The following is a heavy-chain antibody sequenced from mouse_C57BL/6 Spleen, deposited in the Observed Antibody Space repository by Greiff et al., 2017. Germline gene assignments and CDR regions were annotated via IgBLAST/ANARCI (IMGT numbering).Heavy chain of an antibody. CDR1: GYTFTTYP. D-gene: IGHD2-12*01. J-gene: IGHJ3*01. Sequence: QVQLQQSGAELVKPGASVTMSCQASGYTFTTYPIQWMQQNHGKSLEWIGNFHPYNDDTKYNEKFNGKATLTVEKSSSTVYLELSRLTSDDSSVYYCARGELRRFAYWGQGTLVTVSA. CDR3: ARGELRRFAY. V-gene: IGHV1-47*01. CDR2: FHPYNDDT.